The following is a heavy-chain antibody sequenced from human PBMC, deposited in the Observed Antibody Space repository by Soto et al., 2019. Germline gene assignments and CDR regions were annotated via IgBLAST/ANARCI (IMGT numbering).Heavy chain of an antibody. D-gene: IGHD3-22*01. J-gene: IGHJ4*02. V-gene: IGHV1-69*06. Sequence: SVKVTCKASGGTLSSYAISWVRQAHGQGLEWMGGIIPIFGTANYAQKFQGRVTITADKSTSTAYMELSSLRSEDTAVYYCASKNYYDSSGYYEPIDYWGQGTLVTVSS. CDR2: IIPIFGTA. CDR1: GGTLSSYA. CDR3: ASKNYYDSSGYYEPIDY.